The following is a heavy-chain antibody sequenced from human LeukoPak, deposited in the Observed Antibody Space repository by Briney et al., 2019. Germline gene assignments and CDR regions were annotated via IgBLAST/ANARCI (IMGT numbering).Heavy chain of an antibody. D-gene: IGHD2-8*01. CDR3: AKVCGIVSKVYEAYFDY. V-gene: IGHV3-23*01. CDR2: ISGRGDTT. Sequence: GGSLRLSCAASGFTFSSYAMSWVRQAPGKGLEWVSAISGRGDTTYYADSVKGRFTISRHNPRNTLYLKMNSLRVEDTAIYYCAKVCGIVSKVYEAYFDYWGQGTLVTVSP. J-gene: IGHJ4*02. CDR1: GFTFSSYA.